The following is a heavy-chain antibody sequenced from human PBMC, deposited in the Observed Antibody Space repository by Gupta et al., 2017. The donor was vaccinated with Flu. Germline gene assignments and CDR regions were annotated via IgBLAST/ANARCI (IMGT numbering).Heavy chain of an antibody. J-gene: IGHJ4*02. CDR1: GGSISSGSYY. CDR2: IYTSGST. CDR3: ARDRGDIYDY. D-gene: IGHD3-10*01. Sequence: QVQLQESGPGLVKPSQTLSLTCTVSGGSISSGSYYWSWIRQPAGKGLEWIGRIYTSGSTNYNPSLKSRVTISVDTSKNQFSLKLSSVTAADTAVYYCARDRGDIYDYWGQGTLVTVSS. V-gene: IGHV4-61*02.